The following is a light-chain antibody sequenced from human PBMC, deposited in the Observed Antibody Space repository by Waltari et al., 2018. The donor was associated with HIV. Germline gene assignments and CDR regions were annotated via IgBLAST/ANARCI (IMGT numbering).Light chain of an antibody. CDR1: SSNIGSNY. CDR2: KNN. J-gene: IGLJ3*02. V-gene: IGLV1-47*01. CDR3: ATWDDSLSGPV. Sequence: VLTQPPSASGTPGQRVTISCSGSSSNIGSNYVYWYQQLPGTAPKLLIYKNNQRPSGVPDRFSGSKSGTSASLAISGLRSEDDADYYCATWDDSLSGPVFGGGTKLTVL.